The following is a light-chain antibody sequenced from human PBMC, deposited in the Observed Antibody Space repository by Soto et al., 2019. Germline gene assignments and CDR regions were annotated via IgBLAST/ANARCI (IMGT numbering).Light chain of an antibody. J-gene: IGKJ1*01. V-gene: IGKV3-15*01. CDR3: QQYNNWPT. CDR1: QSVSSN. CDR2: GAS. Sequence: EIVMTQSPATLSVSPGERATLSCRASQSVSSNLAWYQQKPGQAPRLLIYGASTRATGVPARFSGSGSGTEFTLSISGLQSEDVAVYVCQQYNNWPTVGQGTKVEIK.